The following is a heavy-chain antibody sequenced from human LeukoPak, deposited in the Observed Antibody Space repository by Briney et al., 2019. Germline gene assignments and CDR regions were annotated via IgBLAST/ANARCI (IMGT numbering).Heavy chain of an antibody. Sequence: QAGGTLRLSCAASGFTFSSHGMNWVRQAPGKGLEWVSGISPSGGITYYTDSVKGRFTISRDNSKNTLYLQMNSPRAEDTAVYYCAKSPPSSSVLLWFGELLWGDYFDYWGQGTLVTVSS. CDR2: ISPSGGIT. V-gene: IGHV3-23*01. CDR1: GFTFSSHG. D-gene: IGHD3-10*01. J-gene: IGHJ4*02. CDR3: AKSPPSSSVLLWFGELLWGDYFDY.